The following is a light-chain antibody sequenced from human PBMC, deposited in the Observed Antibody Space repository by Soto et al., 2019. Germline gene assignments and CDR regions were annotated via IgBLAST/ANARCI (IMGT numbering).Light chain of an antibody. CDR3: SSHTISTTLV. J-gene: IGLJ2*01. Sequence: QSALTQPASVSGSPGQSITISCTGTSRDVGGYNYVSWFQQHPGKAPKLMIYDVSTRPSGVSNRFSGSKSGNTASLTISGLQAEDEADYYCSSHTISTTLVFGGGTKSPS. CDR2: DVS. CDR1: SRDVGGYNY. V-gene: IGLV2-14*01.